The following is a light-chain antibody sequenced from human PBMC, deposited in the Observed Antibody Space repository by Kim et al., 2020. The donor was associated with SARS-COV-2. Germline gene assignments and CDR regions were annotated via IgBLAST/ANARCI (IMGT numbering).Light chain of an antibody. CDR1: NVGTRS. Sequence: SYELTQPPSVSVAPGRTAVISCGGNNVGTRSVTWYQKRPGQAPLLVVYYDRDRPSGIPERLSGSNSGNTATLTISGVEAGDEADYYCQVWDPDTYHPVFGGGTQLTVL. J-gene: IGLJ3*02. V-gene: IGLV3-21*04. CDR2: YDR. CDR3: QVWDPDTYHPV.